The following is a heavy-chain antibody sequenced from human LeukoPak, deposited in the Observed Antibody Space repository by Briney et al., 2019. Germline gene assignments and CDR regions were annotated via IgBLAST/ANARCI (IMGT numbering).Heavy chain of an antibody. J-gene: IGHJ5*02. Sequence: SETLSLTCTVSGASYSNYYWSWIRQPPGKGLEWIGHIYSSGSTNYNPSLKSRLTISLDTSKNQFSLRLSSVTAADTAVYFCARQFDPWGQGILVTVSS. V-gene: IGHV4-59*08. CDR1: GASYSNYY. CDR3: ARQFDP. CDR2: IYSSGST.